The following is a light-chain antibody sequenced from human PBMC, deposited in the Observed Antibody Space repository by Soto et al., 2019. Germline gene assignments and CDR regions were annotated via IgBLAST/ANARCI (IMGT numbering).Light chain of an antibody. CDR1: QSISTY. CDR3: QQSYRIPRT. J-gene: IGKJ2*01. Sequence: DIQMTQSPSSLSASVGDRVTITCRASQSISTYLSWYQQKPGKAPNLLISAASSLQSGVPSTFSGSGSGTDFTLTISNLQPEDFATYYCQQSYRIPRTFGQGIKLEI. V-gene: IGKV1-39*01. CDR2: AAS.